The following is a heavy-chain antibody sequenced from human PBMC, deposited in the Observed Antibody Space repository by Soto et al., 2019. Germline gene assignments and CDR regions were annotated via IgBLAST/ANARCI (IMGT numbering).Heavy chain of an antibody. D-gene: IGHD1-1*01. CDR3: ARVSPTWNYYFDS. V-gene: IGHV4-59*01. CDR2: IYYSGSA. Sequence: PSETLSLTCTVSGGSISSYYWSWIRQPPGKGLEWIGYIYYSGSANYNPSIKSRVTTSVDTPKNQFSLNLSSVTAADTAVYYCARVSPTWNYYFDSWGQGILVTVSS. CDR1: GGSISSYY. J-gene: IGHJ4*02.